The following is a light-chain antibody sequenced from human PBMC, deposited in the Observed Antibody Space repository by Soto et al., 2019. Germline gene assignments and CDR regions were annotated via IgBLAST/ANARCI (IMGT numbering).Light chain of an antibody. V-gene: IGKV3-11*01. CDR2: DAS. CDR1: QSVSSY. CDR3: QQRSNWPLT. J-gene: IGKJ1*01. Sequence: EIVLTQSPASLSLSPGDRATLSCRASQSVSSYLAWYQQKPGQAPRLLIYDASKRATGIPARFSGSGSGTGFTLTISSLEPEDFVIYYCQQRSNWPLTFGQGTKVDIK.